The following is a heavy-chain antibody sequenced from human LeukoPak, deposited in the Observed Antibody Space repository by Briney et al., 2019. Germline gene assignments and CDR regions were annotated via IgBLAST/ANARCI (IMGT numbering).Heavy chain of an antibody. Sequence: ASVKVSCKASGGTFSSYAISWVRQAPGQGLEWMGRIIPILGIANYAQKFQGRVTITADKSTSTAYMELSSLRSEDTAVYYCAREIRSAGYYYYGMDVWGQGTTVTVSS. CDR2: IIPILGIA. V-gene: IGHV1-69*04. J-gene: IGHJ6*02. CDR1: GGTFSSYA. CDR3: AREIRSAGYYYYGMDV.